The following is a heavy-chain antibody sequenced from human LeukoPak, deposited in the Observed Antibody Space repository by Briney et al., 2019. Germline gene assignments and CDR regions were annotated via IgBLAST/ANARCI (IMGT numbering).Heavy chain of an antibody. V-gene: IGHV5-51*01. J-gene: IGHJ4*02. CDR2: IYPGDSDT. CDR3: GGLLCGCSCYFSFRGFYY. D-gene: IGHD2-15*01. CDR1: GYSFTSYW. Sequence: GESLKISCKGSGYSFTSYWIGWVRQMPGKGLEWMGIIYPGDSDTRYSPSFQGQVTISADKSISTAYLQWSSLKASDTAMYYCGGLLCGCSCYFSFRGFYYWGQGTLVTVSS.